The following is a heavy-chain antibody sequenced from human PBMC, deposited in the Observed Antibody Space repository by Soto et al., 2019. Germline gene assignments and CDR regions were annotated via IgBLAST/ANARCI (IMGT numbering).Heavy chain of an antibody. J-gene: IGHJ4*02. Sequence: SETLSLTCTVSGGSSSSYYWSWIRQPPGKGLEWIGYIYYSGRTNYNPSLKSRVTISVDTSKNKFSLKLGSVTAADTAVSYCARVSAPYYYASSGYYSGYFDYWGQGTLVTVSS. V-gene: IGHV4-59*01. CDR3: ARVSAPYYYASSGYYSGYFDY. CDR1: GGSSSSYY. D-gene: IGHD3-22*01. CDR2: IYYSGRT.